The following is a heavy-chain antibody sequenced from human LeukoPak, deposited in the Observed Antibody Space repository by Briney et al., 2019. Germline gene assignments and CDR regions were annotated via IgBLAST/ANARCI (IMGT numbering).Heavy chain of an antibody. Sequence: SQTLSLTCTVSGGSISSGGYYWSWIRQHPGKGLEWIGYIYYSGSTYYNPSLKSRVTISVDTSKNQFSLKLSSVTAADTAVYYCARGGSSSSRLAKYYFDYWGQGTLVTVSS. D-gene: IGHD6-6*01. CDR1: GGSISSGGYY. J-gene: IGHJ4*02. V-gene: IGHV4-31*03. CDR3: ARGGSSSSRLAKYYFDY. CDR2: IYYSGST.